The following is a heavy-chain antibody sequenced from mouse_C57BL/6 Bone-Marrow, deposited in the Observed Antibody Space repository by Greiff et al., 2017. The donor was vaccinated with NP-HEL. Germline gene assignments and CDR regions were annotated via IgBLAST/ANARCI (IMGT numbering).Heavy chain of an antibody. V-gene: IGHV2-6-1*01. D-gene: IGHD2-5*01. CDR1: GFSLTSYG. CDR3: ARQQDTYYSNYGAY. Sequence: VQLQQSGPGLAAPSQSLSITCTASGFSLTSYGVHWVRQPPGKGLEWLVVIWSEGSTTYNSALKSRLSISTDNSKSQVFLKMNSLQSDDTAVYYCARQQDTYYSNYGAYWGQGTLVTVSA. CDR2: IWSEGST. J-gene: IGHJ3*01.